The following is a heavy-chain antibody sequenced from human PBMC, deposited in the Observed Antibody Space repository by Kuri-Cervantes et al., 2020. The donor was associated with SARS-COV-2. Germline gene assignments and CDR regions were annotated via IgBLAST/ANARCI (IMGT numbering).Heavy chain of an antibody. V-gene: IGHV1-69*13. CDR3: ARAGKSRDFWSGPFYPDY. J-gene: IGHJ4*02. Sequence: SVKVTCKASGGTFSSHAISWVRQAPGQGLEWMGGIIPIFGTANYSQKFQGRVTITADESTSTAYMELSSLRSEDTAVYYCARAGKSRDFWSGPFYPDYWGQGTLVTVSS. CDR2: IIPIFGTA. D-gene: IGHD3-3*01. CDR1: GGTFSSHA.